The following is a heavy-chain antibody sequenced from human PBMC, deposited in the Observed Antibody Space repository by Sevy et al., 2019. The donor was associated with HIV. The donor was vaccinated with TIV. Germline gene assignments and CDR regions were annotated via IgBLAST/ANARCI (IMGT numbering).Heavy chain of an antibody. Sequence: GGSLRLSCAASGFTFTSYAMSWARQAPGKGLEWVSSIDGSAINTYYADSVKGRFTISRDNSKNTLYLQMSSLRAEDTAVYYCAKVYGSGTPPYYYYYYMDVWGKGTTVTVSS. V-gene: IGHV3-23*01. D-gene: IGHD3-10*01. CDR2: IDGSAINT. CDR1: GFTFTSYA. J-gene: IGHJ6*03. CDR3: AKVYGSGTPPYYYYYYMDV.